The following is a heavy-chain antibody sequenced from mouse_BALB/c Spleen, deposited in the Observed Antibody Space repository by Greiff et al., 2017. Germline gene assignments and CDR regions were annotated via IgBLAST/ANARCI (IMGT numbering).Heavy chain of an antibody. D-gene: IGHD3-3*01. CDR3: ARRGDGAMDY. CDR2: ISTYYGDA. V-gene: IGHV1S137*01. Sequence: VKLVESGAELVRPGVSVKISCKGSGYTFTDYAMHWVKQSHAKSLEWIGVISTYYGDASYNQKFKGKATMTVDKSSSTAYMELARLTSEDSAIYYCARRGDGAMDYWGQGTSVTVSS. J-gene: IGHJ4*01. CDR1: GYTFTDYA.